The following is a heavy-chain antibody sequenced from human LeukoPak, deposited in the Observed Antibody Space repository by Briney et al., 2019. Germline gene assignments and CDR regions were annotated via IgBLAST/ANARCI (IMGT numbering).Heavy chain of an antibody. CDR1: GFTFSSYS. D-gene: IGHD6-13*01. Sequence: GGSLRLSRAASGFTFSSYSMNWVGQAPGKGRKGVSSISSSRTYIYYEASVKGRFTISRDNAKNSLYLQMNSLRAEETAVYYCARDSSSWYYFDYWGQGTLVTVSS. CDR3: ARDSSSWYYFDY. J-gene: IGHJ4*02. CDR2: ISSSRTYI. V-gene: IGHV3-21*01.